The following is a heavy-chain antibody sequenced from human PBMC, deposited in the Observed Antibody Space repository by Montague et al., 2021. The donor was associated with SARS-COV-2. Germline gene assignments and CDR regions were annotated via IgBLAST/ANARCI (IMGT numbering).Heavy chain of an antibody. J-gene: IGHJ4*02. D-gene: IGHD6-13*01. CDR2: ISGSGSDT. Sequence: SLRLSCAASGFTFNSYGMIWIRQTPGKGLEWVSAISGSGSDTHYIDSVRGRFTISRDNSENSLYLQMDNLRVEDTAMYYCARDRDRSWWDWGQGTLVTVSS. CDR3: ARDRDRSWWD. CDR1: GFTFNSYG. V-gene: IGHV3-11*06.